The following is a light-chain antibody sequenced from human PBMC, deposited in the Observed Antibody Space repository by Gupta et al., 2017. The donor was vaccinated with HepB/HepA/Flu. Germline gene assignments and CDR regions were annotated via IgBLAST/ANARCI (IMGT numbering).Light chain of an antibody. Sequence: DIQMTQSPSSLSASVGDRVTITCRASQSIRSYLNWYKQKPGKAPKLLIYAASSWQSGVPSRFSGSGSGKDFTLTISSRQQEDFATYYCHQSDSNPPLTFGQGTKVEIK. CDR2: AAS. CDR3: HQSDSNPPLT. V-gene: IGKV1-39*01. CDR1: QSIRSY. J-gene: IGKJ1*01.